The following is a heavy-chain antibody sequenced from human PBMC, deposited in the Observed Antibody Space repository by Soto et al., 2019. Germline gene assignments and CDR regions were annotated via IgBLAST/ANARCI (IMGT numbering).Heavy chain of an antibody. CDR3: ARQRRSGNDFDY. D-gene: IGHD5-12*01. CDR2: IYYSGST. CDR1: GGSVSSGSYY. V-gene: IGHV4-61*01. Sequence: QVQLQESGPGLVKPSETLSLTCTVSGGSVSSGSYYWSWIRQPPGKGLEWIGYIYYSGSTNYNPSLTNRVPIAVDTSKNQFSLNLSSVTAADTAVYYCARQRRSGNDFDYWGQGTLVTVSS. J-gene: IGHJ4*02.